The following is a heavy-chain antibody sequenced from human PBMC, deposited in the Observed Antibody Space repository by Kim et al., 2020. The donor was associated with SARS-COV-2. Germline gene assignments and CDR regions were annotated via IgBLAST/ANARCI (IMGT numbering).Heavy chain of an antibody. CDR3: AIETSRTGNYWDH. D-gene: IGHD2-8*02. CDR1: GFSFSRAW. Sequence: GSLRLSCEVSGFSFSRAWMSWVRRAPGKGLEWVARIKSRVDGETTDYAAPVKGRFAISRDDSKDTLFLQMNSLKTDDTAVYYCAIETSRTGNYWDHWGQGTLVTVSS. CDR2: IKSRVDGETT. J-gene: IGHJ4*02. V-gene: IGHV3-15*01.